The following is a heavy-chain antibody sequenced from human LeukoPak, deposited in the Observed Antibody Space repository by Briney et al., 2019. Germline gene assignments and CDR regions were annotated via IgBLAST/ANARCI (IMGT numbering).Heavy chain of an antibody. CDR3: AMPYDSSGYYSHDGAFDI. D-gene: IGHD3-22*01. J-gene: IGHJ3*02. V-gene: IGHV4-38-2*02. CDR1: GYSISSGYY. Sequence: PSETLSLTCTVSGYSISSGYYWGWIRQPPGKGLEWIGSIYHSGSTYYNPSLKSRVTISVDTSKNQFSLKLSSVTAADTAVYYCAMPYDSSGYYSHDGAFDIWGQGTMVTVSS. CDR2: IYHSGST.